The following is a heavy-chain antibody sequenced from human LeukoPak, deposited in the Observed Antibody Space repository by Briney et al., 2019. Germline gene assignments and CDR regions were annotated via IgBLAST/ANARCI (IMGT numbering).Heavy chain of an antibody. CDR2: IKESEAT. D-gene: IGHD5-24*01. CDR3: AREGVRNVHNPLGY. Sequence: SSETLSLTCAVSGVSLSGYYWTWIRQPPGKGLEWIGEIKESEATNYNASLKSRVTISIDTSKNQFSLKLTSVTAADTAVYYCAREGVRNVHNPLGYWGQGTLVTVRS. CDR1: GVSLSGYY. V-gene: IGHV4-34*01. J-gene: IGHJ4*02.